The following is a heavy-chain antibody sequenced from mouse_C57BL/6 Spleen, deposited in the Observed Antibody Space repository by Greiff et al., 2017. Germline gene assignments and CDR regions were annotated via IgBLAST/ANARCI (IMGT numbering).Heavy chain of an antibody. V-gene: IGHV1-64*01. J-gene: IGHJ4*01. Sequence: LQQPGAELVKPGASVKLSCKASGYTFTSYWMHWVKQRPGQGLEWIGMIHTNSGSTNYNEKFKSKATLTVDKSSSTAYMQLSSLTSEDSAVYYCARSWPEGVRHYAMDYWGQGTSVTVSS. CDR3: ARSWPEGVRHYAMDY. CDR1: GYTFTSYW. D-gene: IGHD2-14*01. CDR2: IHTNSGST.